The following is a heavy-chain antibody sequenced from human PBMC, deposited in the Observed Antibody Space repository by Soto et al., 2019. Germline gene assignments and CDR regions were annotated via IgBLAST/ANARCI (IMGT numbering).Heavy chain of an antibody. CDR2: INPNSGGT. V-gene: IGHV1-2*04. Sequence: ASVKVSCKASGYTFTGYYMHWVRQAPGQGLEWMGWINPNSGGTNYAQKFQGWVTMTRDTSISTAYMELSRLRSDDTAVYYCARDGGRITIFGVENYYYYYGMAVWGQGTTVTVSS. CDR1: GYTFTGYY. J-gene: IGHJ6*02. D-gene: IGHD3-3*01. CDR3: ARDGGRITIFGVENYYYYYGMAV.